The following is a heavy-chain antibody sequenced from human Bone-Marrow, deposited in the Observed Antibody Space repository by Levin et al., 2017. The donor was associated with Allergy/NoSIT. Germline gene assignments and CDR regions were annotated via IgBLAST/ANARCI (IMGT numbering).Heavy chain of an antibody. CDR3: ARARGCSSGSCSNFDY. CDR2: INQDESEK. D-gene: IGHD2-15*01. V-gene: IGHV3-7*01. Sequence: PGGSLRLSCAASGFTFSNYWMSWVRQAPGKGLEWVANINQDESEKNYVDSVRGRFTIFRDNAKNSLYLQMSSLRAEDTAVYYCARARGCSSGSCSNFDYWGQGTLVPVSS. CDR1: GFTFSNYW. J-gene: IGHJ4*02.